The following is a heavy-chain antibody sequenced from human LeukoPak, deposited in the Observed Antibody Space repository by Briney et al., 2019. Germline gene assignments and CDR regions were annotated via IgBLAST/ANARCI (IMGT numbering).Heavy chain of an antibody. Sequence: GGSLRLSCAASGFTFDDYAMHWVRQAPGKGLEWVSGITSSGITYYADSVKGRFTVSRDNSKNTLYLQMNSLRAEDRAVYYCAKRVSGYYMDVWCKGATVTVSS. CDR1: GFTFDDYA. J-gene: IGHJ6*03. V-gene: IGHV3-23*01. CDR3: AKRVSGYYMDV. CDR2: ITSSGIT.